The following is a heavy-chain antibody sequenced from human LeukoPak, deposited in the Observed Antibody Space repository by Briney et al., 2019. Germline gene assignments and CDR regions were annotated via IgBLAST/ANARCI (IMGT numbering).Heavy chain of an antibody. D-gene: IGHD6-19*01. V-gene: IGHV1-69*01. CDR3: ARAASGYSSGWYAVY. Sequence: ISXVRQAPGQGLEXMGGIIPIFGTANYAQKFQGRVTITADESTSTAYMELSSLRSEDTAVYYCARAASGYSSGWYAVYWGQGTLVTVSS. J-gene: IGHJ4*02. CDR2: IIPIFGTA.